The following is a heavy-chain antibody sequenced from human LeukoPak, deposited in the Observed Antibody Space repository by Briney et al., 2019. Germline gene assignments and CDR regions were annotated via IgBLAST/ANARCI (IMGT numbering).Heavy chain of an antibody. V-gene: IGHV4-4*02. CDR2: IYHSGST. D-gene: IGHD3-22*01. CDR1: GGSISSSNW. J-gene: IGHJ4*02. Sequence: PSGTLSLTCAVSGGSISSSNWWSWVRQPPGKGLEWIGEIYHSGSTNYNPSLKSRVTISVDKSKNQFSLKLSSVTAADTAVYYCASSTYDSSGYRFFDYWGQGTLVTVSS. CDR3: ASSTYDSSGYRFFDY.